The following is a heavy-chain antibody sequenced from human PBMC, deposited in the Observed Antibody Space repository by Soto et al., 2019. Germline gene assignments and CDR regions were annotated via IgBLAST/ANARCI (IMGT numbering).Heavy chain of an antibody. CDR2: IYNSEST. CDR3: AREPYGDYGSWFDP. D-gene: IGHD4-17*01. CDR1: GGSISSTGYY. V-gene: IGHV4-31*11. Sequence: QVQLQESGPGLVKPSQTLSLTCAVSGGSISSTGYYWSWIRQHPGKGLEWIGYIYNSESTYNPSLTSRVTISVATSKNQFSLKLSSVTAADTAVYYCAREPYGDYGSWFDPWGQGTLVTVSS. J-gene: IGHJ5*02.